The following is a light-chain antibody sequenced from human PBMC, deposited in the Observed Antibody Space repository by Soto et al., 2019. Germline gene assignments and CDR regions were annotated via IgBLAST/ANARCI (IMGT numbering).Light chain of an antibody. Sequence: DIQMTQSPSTLSASVGDRITITCRASQSISSWLAWYQQKPGKAPKLLIYKASSLESGVPSRFSVSGSGTEFTLTISSLQPDDFATYYCQQYINSLRTFGQGTKVDIK. J-gene: IGKJ1*01. CDR1: QSISSW. CDR2: KAS. V-gene: IGKV1-5*03. CDR3: QQYINSLRT.